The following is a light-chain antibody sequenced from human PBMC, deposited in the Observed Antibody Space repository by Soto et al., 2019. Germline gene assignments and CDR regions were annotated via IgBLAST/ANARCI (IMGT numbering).Light chain of an antibody. CDR1: SSDVGGYNY. V-gene: IGLV2-14*01. CDR2: DIT. Sequence: QYALTQPASVSGSPGQSITISCTGTSSDVGGYNYVSWYQQHPGKAPKLMIYDITNRPSRVSNRFSGSKSGNTASLTISGLQAEDEADYYCTSYTSSNSRVVFGGGTTLTVL. J-gene: IGLJ2*01. CDR3: TSYTSSNSRVV.